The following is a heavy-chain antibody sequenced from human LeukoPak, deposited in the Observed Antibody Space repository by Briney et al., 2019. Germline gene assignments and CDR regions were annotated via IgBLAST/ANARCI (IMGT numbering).Heavy chain of an antibody. D-gene: IGHD3-3*01. J-gene: IGHJ4*02. V-gene: IGHV3-33*06. CDR1: GFTFSSYG. Sequence: GGSLRLSCAATGFTFSSYGMHWVRQAPGKGVEWVAVIWYDGSNKYYADSVKGRFTISRDNSKNTLYLQMNSLRAEDTAVYYCAKERLRFLEWLPLDYWGQGTLVTVSS. CDR3: AKERLRFLEWLPLDY. CDR2: IWYDGSNK.